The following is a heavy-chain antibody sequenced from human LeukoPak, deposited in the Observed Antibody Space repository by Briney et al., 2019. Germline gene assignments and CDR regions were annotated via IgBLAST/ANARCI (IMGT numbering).Heavy chain of an antibody. CDR2: IYYSGST. V-gene: IGHV4-39*01. J-gene: IGHJ4*02. Sequence: SETLSLTCTVSGGSISSSSYYWGWIRQPPGKGLEWIGSIYYSGSTYYNPSLKSRVTISVDTSKNQFSLKLSSVTAADTAVYYCARALRGYSYGYDTFDYWGQGTLVTVSS. CDR1: GGSISSSSYY. CDR3: ARALRGYSYGYDTFDY. D-gene: IGHD5-18*01.